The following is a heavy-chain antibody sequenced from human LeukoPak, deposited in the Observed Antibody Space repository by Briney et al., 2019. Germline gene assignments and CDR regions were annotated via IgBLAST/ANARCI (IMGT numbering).Heavy chain of an antibody. J-gene: IGHJ4*02. CDR3: ARDVGYCSSTSCSRGDY. D-gene: IGHD2-2*01. CDR1: GYTFTNYG. V-gene: IGHV1-18*01. Sequence: GASVKVSCKASGYTFTNYGISWVRQAPGQGLGWMGRISAYNGNTDYAQKLQGRVTMTTDTSTTTAYMELRSLRSDDTAVYYCARDVGYCSSTSCSRGDYWGQGTLVTVSS. CDR2: ISAYNGNT.